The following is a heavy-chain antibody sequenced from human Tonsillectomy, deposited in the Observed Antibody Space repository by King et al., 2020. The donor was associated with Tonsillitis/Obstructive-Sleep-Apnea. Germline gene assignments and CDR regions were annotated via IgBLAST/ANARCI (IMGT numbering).Heavy chain of an antibody. J-gene: IGHJ4*02. CDR2: ISYDGSNK. Sequence: VQLVESGGGVVQPGRSLRVSCAASGFPFSRYAMHWVRQAPGKGLEWVAVISYDGSNKFYADSVKGRFTISRDTSKNTLYLQMNSLRCDDTAVYYCAREVARMVALDYWGQGTLVTVSS. CDR3: AREVARMVALDY. CDR1: GFPFSRYA. D-gene: IGHD5-12*01. V-gene: IGHV3-30*04.